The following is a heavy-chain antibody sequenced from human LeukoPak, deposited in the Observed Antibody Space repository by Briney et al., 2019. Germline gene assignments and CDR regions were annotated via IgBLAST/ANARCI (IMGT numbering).Heavy chain of an antibody. J-gene: IGHJ4*02. V-gene: IGHV1-18*01. CDR1: GYTFTSYG. D-gene: IGHD6-13*01. CDR3: ARGTAYSSSWYIGFDY. Sequence: AAVMVSCKASGYTFTSYGISWVRQAPGQGLEWMGWISAYNGNTNNAQKFQGRVTMTKDTSTSTAYMELRSLRSDDTAVYYCARGTAYSSSWYIGFDYWGQGTLVTVSS. CDR2: ISAYNGNT.